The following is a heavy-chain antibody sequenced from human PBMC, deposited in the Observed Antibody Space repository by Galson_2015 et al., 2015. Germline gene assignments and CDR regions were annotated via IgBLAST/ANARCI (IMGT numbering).Heavy chain of an antibody. V-gene: IGHV1-3*01. CDR1: GYTFTSYA. CDR3: AREQDRRDGYNWGY. CDR2: INAGNGNT. J-gene: IGHJ4*02. D-gene: IGHD5-24*01. Sequence: SVKVSCKASGYTFTSYAMHWVRQAPGQRLEWMGWINAGNGNTKYSQKFQGRVTITRDTSASTAYMELSSLRSEDTAVYYCAREQDRRDGYNWGYWGQGTLVTVSS.